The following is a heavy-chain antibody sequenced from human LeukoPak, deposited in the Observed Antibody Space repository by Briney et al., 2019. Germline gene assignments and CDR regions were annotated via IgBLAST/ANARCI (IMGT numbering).Heavy chain of an antibody. CDR3: AKPYYDILTGYSQLYYFDY. Sequence: GGSLRLSCAASGFTFSSYAMSWVRQAPGKGLDWVSAISGSGGSTYYADSVKGRFTISRDNSKNTLYLQMNSLRAEDTAVYYCAKPYYDILTGYSQLYYFDYWGQGTLVTVSS. J-gene: IGHJ4*02. D-gene: IGHD3-9*01. V-gene: IGHV3-23*01. CDR2: ISGSGGST. CDR1: GFTFSSYA.